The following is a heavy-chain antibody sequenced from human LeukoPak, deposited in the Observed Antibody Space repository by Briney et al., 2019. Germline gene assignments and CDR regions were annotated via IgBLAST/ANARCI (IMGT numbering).Heavy chain of an antibody. Sequence: SETLSLTCTVSGGSISSYYWSWIRQPAGKGLEWIGRIYTSGSTNYNPSLKIRVTMSVDTSKNQFSLKLSSVTAADTAVYYCARDHQLLYRAGGGWVDPWGQGTLVTVSS. D-gene: IGHD2-2*02. V-gene: IGHV4-4*07. CDR1: GGSISSYY. CDR2: IYTSGST. J-gene: IGHJ5*02. CDR3: ARDHQLLYRAGGGWVDP.